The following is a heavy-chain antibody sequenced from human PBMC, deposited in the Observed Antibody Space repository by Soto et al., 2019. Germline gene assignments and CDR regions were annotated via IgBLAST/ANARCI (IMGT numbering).Heavy chain of an antibody. V-gene: IGHV3-33*05. CDR2: TSYDGSNN. Sequence: QVQLVESGGGVVQPGTSLRLSCVESGFTFRSYVIHCVRQAPGKGLEWVALTSYDGSNNFYGDSVKGRFTISRDNSRNTVELQMDSLRLEDRALYYCARWGTTGGLDVWGQGTLVSVPS. CDR3: ARWGTTGGLDV. D-gene: IGHD3-16*01. CDR1: GFTFRSYV. J-gene: IGHJ4*02.